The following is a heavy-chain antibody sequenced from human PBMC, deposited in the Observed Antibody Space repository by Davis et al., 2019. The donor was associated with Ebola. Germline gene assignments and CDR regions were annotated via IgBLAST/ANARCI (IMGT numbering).Heavy chain of an antibody. CDR2: IGTAGDP. J-gene: IGHJ6*04. Sequence: GGSLRLSCAASGFTFSSYDMHWVRQATGKGLEWVSAIGTAGDPYYPGSVKGRFTISRENAKNSLYLQMNSLRAGDTAVYYCARDLGPFSSSWYGMDVWGKGTTVTVSS. D-gene: IGHD6-13*01. CDR3: ARDLGPFSSSWYGMDV. V-gene: IGHV3-13*05. CDR1: GFTFSSYD.